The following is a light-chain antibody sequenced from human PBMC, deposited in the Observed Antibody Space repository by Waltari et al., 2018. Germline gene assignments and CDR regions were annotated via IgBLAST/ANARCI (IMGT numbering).Light chain of an antibody. CDR2: DAS. Sequence: DIQMTQSPSSLSASVGDRVTITCQASQDSSNYLNWYQQKPGKAPKLLNYDASNLETGVPSRCSGSGSGTDFTFTISSLQPEDIATYYCQQYDNLPFTFGPGTKVDIK. CDR3: QQYDNLPFT. CDR1: QDSSNY. V-gene: IGKV1-33*01. J-gene: IGKJ3*01.